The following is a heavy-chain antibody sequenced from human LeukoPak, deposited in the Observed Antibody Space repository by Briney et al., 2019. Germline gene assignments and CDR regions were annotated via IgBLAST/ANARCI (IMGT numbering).Heavy chain of an antibody. CDR2: INQDGGSV. CDR3: VRDPGGGAYDL. J-gene: IGHJ3*01. Sequence: GGSLRLSCAASGFTFSSHWLNWVRRAPGKGLDWVAIINQDGGSVGYGDSVKGRFTISRDNAKNSLYLQMNSLRVDDTAVYYCVRDPGGGAYDLWGQGTMVTVSS. V-gene: IGHV3-7*03. D-gene: IGHD1-26*01. CDR1: GFTFSSHW.